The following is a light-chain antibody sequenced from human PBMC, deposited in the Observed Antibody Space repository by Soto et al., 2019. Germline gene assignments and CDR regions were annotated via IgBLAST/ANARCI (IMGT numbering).Light chain of an antibody. J-gene: IGKJ4*01. CDR1: QGISNY. CDR2: GAS. CDR3: QKYNSAPLT. Sequence: DIQMTQSPSSLSASVGDRVTITCRPSQGISNYLAWYQQKPGKVPKLLIYGASTLQSGVSSRFSGSGSGTDFTLTISRLPPEDVATYYCQKYNSAPLTFGGGTKVEIK. V-gene: IGKV1-27*01.